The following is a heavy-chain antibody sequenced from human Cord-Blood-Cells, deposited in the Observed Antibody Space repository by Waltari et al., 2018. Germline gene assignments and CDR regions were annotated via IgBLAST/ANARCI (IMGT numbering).Heavy chain of an antibody. D-gene: IGHD1-7*01. V-gene: IGHV3-7*01. CDR3: ATTGNYDAFDI. Sequence: EVQLVESGGGLVQPGGSLRLSCAASGFTFSSYWISWVRQAPGKGLEWVANIKQDGSEKYYVDSVKGRFTISRDNAKNSLYLQMNSLRAEDTAVYYCATTGNYDAFDIWGQGTMVTVSS. CDR2: IKQDGSEK. J-gene: IGHJ3*02. CDR1: GFTFSSYW.